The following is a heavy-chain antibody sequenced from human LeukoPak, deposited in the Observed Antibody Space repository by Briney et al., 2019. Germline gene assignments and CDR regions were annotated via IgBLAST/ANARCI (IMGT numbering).Heavy chain of an antibody. J-gene: IGHJ4*02. D-gene: IGHD3-9*01. CDR3: ARGRSLRYFGWKFQYYFDY. Sequence: ASVKVSCKASGYTFTSYDINWVRQATGQGLEWMGWMNPNSGNTGYAQKFQGRVTMTRNTSISTAYMELSSLRSEDTAVYYCARGRSLRYFGWKFQYYFDYWGQGTLVTVSS. V-gene: IGHV1-8*01. CDR2: MNPNSGNT. CDR1: GYTFTSYD.